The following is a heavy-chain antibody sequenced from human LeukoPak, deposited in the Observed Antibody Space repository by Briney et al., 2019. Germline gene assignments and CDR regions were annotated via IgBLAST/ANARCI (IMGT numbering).Heavy chain of an antibody. Sequence: PGGSLRLSCAASGFTFSSYRMIWVRQAPGKALEWVSSISSSSSYIYYADSVKGRFTISRDNAKNSLYLQMNSLRAEDTAVYYCARDGAAAGTNWGQGTLVTVSS. CDR3: ARDGAAAGTN. CDR2: ISSSSSYI. V-gene: IGHV3-21*01. J-gene: IGHJ4*02. CDR1: GFTFSSYR. D-gene: IGHD6-13*01.